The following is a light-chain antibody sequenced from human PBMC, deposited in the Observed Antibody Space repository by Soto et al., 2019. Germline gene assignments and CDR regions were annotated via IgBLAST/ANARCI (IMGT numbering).Light chain of an antibody. CDR2: DVT. CDR1: RNDVGGYNY. Sequence: QSVLTQPPSLSRAPGQSITHSLPGNRNDVGGYNYVYWHQQHPGKAPKLMIYDVTNRPSGVSDRFSGSKSGNTASLTISGLQAEDEADYYCSSYTSSSTYVFGAGTKVTVL. V-gene: IGLV2-14*01. J-gene: IGLJ1*01. CDR3: SSYTSSSTYV.